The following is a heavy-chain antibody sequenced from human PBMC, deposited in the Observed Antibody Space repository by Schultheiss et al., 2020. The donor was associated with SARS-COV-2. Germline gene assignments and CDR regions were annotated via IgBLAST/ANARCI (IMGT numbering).Heavy chain of an antibody. J-gene: IGHJ6*03. D-gene: IGHD2-21*02. CDR3: ARGGDDYPYYHYMDV. Sequence: GGSLRLSCAASGFTFSSYSMNWVRQAPGKGLEWVSYISSSSSTIYYADSVKGRFTISRDNAKNSLYLQMHSLRVEDTAVYYCARGGDDYPYYHYMDVWGKGTTVTVAS. V-gene: IGHV3-48*01. CDR2: ISSSSSTI. CDR1: GFTFSSYS.